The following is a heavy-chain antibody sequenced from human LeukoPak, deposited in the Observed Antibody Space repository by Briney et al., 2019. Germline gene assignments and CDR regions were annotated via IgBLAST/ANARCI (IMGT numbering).Heavy chain of an antibody. D-gene: IGHD4/OR15-4a*01. CDR1: GYTFTSYG. Sequence: ASEKVSCTASGYTFTSYGMGWVRQAPGQGLEWMGWISGYNGNTNYAQKLQDRVTMTTDTSTSTAYMELRSLRSDDTAVYYCARAWNGCSDYWGQGTLVTVSS. CDR3: ARAWNGCSDY. V-gene: IGHV1-18*01. J-gene: IGHJ4*02. CDR2: ISGYNGNT.